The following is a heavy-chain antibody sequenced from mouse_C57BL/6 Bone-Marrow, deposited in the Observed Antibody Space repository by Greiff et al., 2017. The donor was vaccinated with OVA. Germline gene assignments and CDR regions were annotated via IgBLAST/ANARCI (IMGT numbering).Heavy chain of an antibody. D-gene: IGHD2-4*01. CDR2: IYPGSGST. J-gene: IGHJ2*01. CDR1: GYTFTSYW. V-gene: IGHV1-55*01. Sequence: QVHVKQPGAELVKPGASVKMSCKASGYTFTSYWITWVKQRPGQGLEWIGDIYPGSGSTNYNEKFKSKATLTVDTSSSTAYMQLSSLTSEDSAVYYCAMEANDYPYYFDYWGQGTTLTVSS. CDR3: AMEANDYPYYFDY.